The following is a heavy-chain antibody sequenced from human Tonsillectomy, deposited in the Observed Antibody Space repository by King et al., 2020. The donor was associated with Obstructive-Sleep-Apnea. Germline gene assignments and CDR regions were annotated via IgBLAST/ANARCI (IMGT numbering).Heavy chain of an antibody. D-gene: IGHD1-26*01. Sequence: QLQESGPGLVKPSETLSLTCTVSGGSMSSYFWSWIRQPPGKGLEWIGFVYYSGSTNYNPSLKSRVTISIDTSKNQSSLKMNSVTAADTAVYYCATQHSGTYYSWFDPWGQGTLVTVSS. CDR1: GGSMSSYF. V-gene: IGHV4-59*08. CDR2: VYYSGST. CDR3: ATQHSGTYYSWFDP. J-gene: IGHJ5*02.